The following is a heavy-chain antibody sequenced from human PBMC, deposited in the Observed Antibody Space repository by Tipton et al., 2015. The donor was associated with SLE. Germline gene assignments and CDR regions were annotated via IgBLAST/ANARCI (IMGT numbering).Heavy chain of an antibody. Sequence: VQLVQSGGGLVQPGGSLRLSCAASGFTFSSYEMNWVRQAPGKGLEWVSYISSSGSTIYYADSVKGRFTISRDNAKNSLYLQMNSLRAEDTAVYYCAKTHSSSWYYYYYYGMDVWGQGTTVTVSS. CDR3: AKTHSSSWYYYYYYGMDV. V-gene: IGHV3-48*03. CDR1: GFTFSSYE. D-gene: IGHD6-13*01. J-gene: IGHJ6*02. CDR2: ISSSGSTI.